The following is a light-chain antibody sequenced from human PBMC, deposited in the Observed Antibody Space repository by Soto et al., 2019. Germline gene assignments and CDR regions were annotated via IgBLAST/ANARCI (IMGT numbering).Light chain of an antibody. V-gene: IGLV1-51*01. CDR1: SSNIANNY. CDR2: DNN. CDR3: GTWDSSLSSGV. J-gene: IGLJ2*01. Sequence: QSVLTQPPSVSAAPGQTVTISCSGTSSNIANNYVSWYQHLPGAAPKLLIYDNNKRPSGIPDRFSGSKSGTSATLGITGLQTGDEADYYCGTWDSSLSSGVFGGGTKLTVL.